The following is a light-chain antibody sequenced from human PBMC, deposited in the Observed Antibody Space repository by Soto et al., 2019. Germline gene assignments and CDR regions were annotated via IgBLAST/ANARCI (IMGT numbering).Light chain of an antibody. CDR2: DVS. J-gene: IGKJ3*01. V-gene: IGKV3-11*01. CDR3: QQRRNWPLT. CDR1: QSVSSY. Sequence: EIVLTQSPGTLSLSPGGRATLSCRASQSVSSYLDWYQQRPGQAPRLLIDDVSNRATGIPARFSGSGSGTDFTLTISSLEPEDFAVYYCQQRRNWPLTFGPGTRVDIK.